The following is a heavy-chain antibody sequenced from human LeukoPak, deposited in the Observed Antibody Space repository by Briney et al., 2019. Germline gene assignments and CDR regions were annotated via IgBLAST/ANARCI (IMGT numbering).Heavy chain of an antibody. J-gene: IGHJ4*02. D-gene: IGHD1-7*01. CDR1: GGSITNPY. Sequence: PSETLSLTCTVSGGSITNPYWSWIRQPPGKGLESIGYIYYSGSTNYNPSLNSRVTISVDTSENQFSLKLTSVTAADTAAYYCARGARTFDYWGQGTLVTVSS. V-gene: IGHV4-59*11. CDR3: ARGARTFDY. CDR2: IYYSGST.